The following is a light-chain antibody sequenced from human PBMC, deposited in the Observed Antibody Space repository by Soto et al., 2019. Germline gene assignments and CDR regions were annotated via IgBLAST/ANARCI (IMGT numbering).Light chain of an antibody. CDR2: ATS. CDR3: QQTYSSPLYT. J-gene: IGKJ2*01. V-gene: IGKV1-39*01. Sequence: DIQMTQSPSSLSASVGDRVTITCRASQTINNYLNWYQQKPGKAPRLLIYATSTLESGVPSRFSGSGFETDFTLTISSLQPEDSATYYCQQTYSSPLYTFGQGTKLEIK. CDR1: QTINNY.